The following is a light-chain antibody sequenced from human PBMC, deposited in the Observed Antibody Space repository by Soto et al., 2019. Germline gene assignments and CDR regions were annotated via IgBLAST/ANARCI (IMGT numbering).Light chain of an antibody. Sequence: QSALTQPPSAAGSPGQSVTISCTGTSSVVGGYNYVSWYQQHPGKAPKLMIYEVTKRPSGVPDRFSGSKSGSTASLTVSGLQDEDEADYYSPSSEGSTHFVLGGRTNVPVL. J-gene: IGLJ2*01. CDR1: SSVVGGYNY. CDR2: EVT. CDR3: PSSEGSTHFV. V-gene: IGLV2-8*01.